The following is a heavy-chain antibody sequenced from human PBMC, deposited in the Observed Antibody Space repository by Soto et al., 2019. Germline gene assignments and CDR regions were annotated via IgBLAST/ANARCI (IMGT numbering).Heavy chain of an antibody. D-gene: IGHD2-8*02. CDR1: GGSISSYY. V-gene: IGHV4-59*01. CDR2: IYYSGST. Sequence: QVQLQESGPGLVKPSETLSLTCTVSGGSISSYYWSWIRQPPGKGLEWIGDIYYSGSTNYNPSLKSRATISVNTSKNQFSLKLTSVTSADTPVYYSARDQTSIPILYWSAYFDLCSRGTLVTVSS. CDR3: ARDQTSIPILYWSAYFDL. J-gene: IGHJ2*01.